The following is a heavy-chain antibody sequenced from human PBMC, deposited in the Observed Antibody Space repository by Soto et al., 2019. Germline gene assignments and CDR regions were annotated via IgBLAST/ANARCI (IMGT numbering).Heavy chain of an antibody. CDR1: GFSLSTSGIC. Sequence: SGPTLVNPTQTLTLTCTFSGFSLSTSGICVSWIRQPPGKALKWLALIDWDDDKYYSTSLKTRLTISKDTSKNQVVLTMTNMDPVDTATYYCARTASGSYETTLDYWGQGTLVTVSS. D-gene: IGHD1-26*01. J-gene: IGHJ4*02. CDR2: IDWDDDK. V-gene: IGHV2-70*01. CDR3: ARTASGSYETTLDY.